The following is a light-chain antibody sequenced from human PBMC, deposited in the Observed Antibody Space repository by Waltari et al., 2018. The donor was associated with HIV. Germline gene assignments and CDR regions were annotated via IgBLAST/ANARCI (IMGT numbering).Light chain of an antibody. V-gene: IGLV2-18*02. CDR1: SSDVGNYNE. CDR2: DVS. CDR3: SSFTTSITVV. J-gene: IGLJ2*01. Sequence: QSALTQPPSVSGSLGQSVTISCTGTSSDVGNYNEVSWYQQSPGTAPKLMIYDVSNPPSGVPDRFSGSKSGNTASLTISGLQAEDEADYYCSSFTTSITVVFGGGTKLTVL.